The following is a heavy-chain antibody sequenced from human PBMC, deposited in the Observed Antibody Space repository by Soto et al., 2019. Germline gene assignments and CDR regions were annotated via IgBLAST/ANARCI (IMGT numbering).Heavy chain of an antibody. CDR2: INPNTGGT. CDR3: ARTSTRGYSGYDLDH. J-gene: IGHJ4*02. CDR1: RYTFTAYW. Sequence: ASVKVSCKASRYTFTAYWIHWVRQAPGQGLEWMGYINPNTGGTNYAQKFQGRVTWTRDTSISTAYMELSRLTSDDTAVYYCARTSTRGYSGYDLDHWGQGTLVTVSS. D-gene: IGHD5-12*01. V-gene: IGHV1-2*02.